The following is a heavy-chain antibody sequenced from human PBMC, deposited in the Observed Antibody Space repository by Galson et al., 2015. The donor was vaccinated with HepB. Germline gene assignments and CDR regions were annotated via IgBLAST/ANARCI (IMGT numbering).Heavy chain of an antibody. J-gene: IGHJ4*02. V-gene: IGHV3-48*04. CDR2: ISGSSRAI. CDR1: EFTFSTYS. CDR3: ARDLAVGATCDY. Sequence: SLRLSCAASEFTFSTYSMNWVRQAPGKGLEWVSYISGSSRAIYYADSVKGRFTISRDNAKNSLYLQMSSLRAEDTAVYYCARDLAVGATCDYWGQGALVTVSS. D-gene: IGHD1-26*01.